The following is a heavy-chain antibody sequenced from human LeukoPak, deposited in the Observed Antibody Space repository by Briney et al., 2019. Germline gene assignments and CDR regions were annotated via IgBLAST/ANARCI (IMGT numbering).Heavy chain of an antibody. D-gene: IGHD3/OR15-3a*01. Sequence: PGGSLRLSCVASGFTFDTYTMNWVRQAPGQGLEWVSSIISKSGCIHYADSVKGRFIISRDNAKNSLSLQMNSLRAEDTAVYYCARVRTAYYPDYWGQGTLVTVSS. V-gene: IGHV3-21*01. J-gene: IGHJ4*02. CDR2: IISKSGCI. CDR3: ARVRTAYYPDY. CDR1: GFTFDTYT.